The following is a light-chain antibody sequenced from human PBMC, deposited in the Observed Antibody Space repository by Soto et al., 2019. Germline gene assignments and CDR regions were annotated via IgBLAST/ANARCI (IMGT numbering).Light chain of an antibody. Sequence: EVGMTQSPATMSVSPGERATLSCRASQSVSSNLAWYQQKPGQAPRLLIYGASTRATGIPARFSGSGSGTEFTLTISSLQSGDFAVYYCQQYNNWPRTFGQGTKVDI. V-gene: IGKV3-15*01. CDR3: QQYNNWPRT. CDR2: GAS. J-gene: IGKJ1*01. CDR1: QSVSSN.